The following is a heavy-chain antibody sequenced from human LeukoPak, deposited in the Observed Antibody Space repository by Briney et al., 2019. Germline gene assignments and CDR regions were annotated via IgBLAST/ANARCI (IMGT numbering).Heavy chain of an antibody. CDR3: AEELDSGYDRAFQH. Sequence: GRSLRLSCAASGFTFSRYGMNWVRQAPGKGLEWVAVVSYDGSDKYYADSVKGRFTISRDNSKNTLHLQMDSLRAEDTAVYYCAEELDSGYDRAFQHWGQGTLVTVSS. D-gene: IGHD5-12*01. V-gene: IGHV3-30*18. CDR1: GFTFSRYG. CDR2: VSYDGSDK. J-gene: IGHJ1*01.